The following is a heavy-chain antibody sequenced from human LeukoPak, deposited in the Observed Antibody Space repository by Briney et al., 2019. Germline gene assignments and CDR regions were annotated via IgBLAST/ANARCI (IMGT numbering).Heavy chain of an antibody. Sequence: SETLSLTCTVSGGSISSGGYYWSWIRQHPGKGLEWIGYIYYSGSPYYNPSLKSRVTISVDTSKNQFSLKLSTVTAADTAVYYCARRPTGDPKFDYWGQGTLVTVSS. CDR3: ARRPTGDPKFDY. V-gene: IGHV4-31*03. CDR1: GGSISSGGYY. D-gene: IGHD7-27*01. J-gene: IGHJ4*02. CDR2: IYYSGSP.